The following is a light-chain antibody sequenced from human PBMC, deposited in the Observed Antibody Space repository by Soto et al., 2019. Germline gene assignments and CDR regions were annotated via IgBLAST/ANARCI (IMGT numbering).Light chain of an antibody. CDR1: GSNVGGYNY. V-gene: IGLV2-11*01. CDR2: DVS. Sequence: QSALTQPRSVSGSPGQSVTISCTGTGSNVGGYNYVSWYQQHPGKAPKLMIYDVSKRPSGVPDRFSGSKSGNTASLTISGLQAEDEADYYCCSYAGSYTVLFGGGTKLTVL. J-gene: IGLJ2*01. CDR3: CSYAGSYTVL.